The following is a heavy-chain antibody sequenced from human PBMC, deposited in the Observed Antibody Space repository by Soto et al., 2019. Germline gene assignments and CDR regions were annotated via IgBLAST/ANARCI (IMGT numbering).Heavy chain of an antibody. CDR1: GDSLNGYN. CDR2: ISNSGGT. V-gene: IGHV4-59*08. J-gene: IGHJ6*03. Sequence: SETLSLTCTVSGDSLNGYNWSWIRQPPGKGLEWIGYISNSGGTRYNPSLKSRVTISVDTSKNQFSLKVGSVTAADTAVFYCARTFWSGSRLDYYYMDVWGKGTTVTVSS. CDR3: ARTFWSGSRLDYYYMDV. D-gene: IGHD3-3*01.